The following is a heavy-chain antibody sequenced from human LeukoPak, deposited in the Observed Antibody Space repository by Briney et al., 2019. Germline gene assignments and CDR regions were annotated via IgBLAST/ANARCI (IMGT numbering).Heavy chain of an antibody. Sequence: GRSLRLSCAASGFTFDDYAMHWVRQAPGKGLEWVSGISWNSGSIGYADSVKGRFTISRDNAKNSLYLQMNSLRAEDTALYYCAKDVNVDTAMGRWNYFDYWGQGTLVTVSS. D-gene: IGHD5-18*01. J-gene: IGHJ4*02. CDR1: GFTFDDYA. V-gene: IGHV3-9*01. CDR3: AKDVNVDTAMGRWNYFDY. CDR2: ISWNSGSI.